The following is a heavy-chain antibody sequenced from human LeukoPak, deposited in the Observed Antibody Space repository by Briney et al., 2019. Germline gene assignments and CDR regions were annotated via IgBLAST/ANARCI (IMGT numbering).Heavy chain of an antibody. CDR3: ARDQLLMEWLRLKWLDPHPPFDGYYYYGMDV. CDR2: IDQDGGET. J-gene: IGHJ6*02. D-gene: IGHD5-12*01. CDR1: GFTFSDYY. V-gene: IGHV3-7*01. Sequence: GGSLRLSCAASGFTFSDYYMSWVRQAPGKGLEWVANIDQDGGETNYVDSVKGRFTISRDNAKNSLYLQMNSLRAEDTAVYYCARDQLLMEWLRLKWLDPHPPFDGYYYYGMDVWGQGTTVTVSS.